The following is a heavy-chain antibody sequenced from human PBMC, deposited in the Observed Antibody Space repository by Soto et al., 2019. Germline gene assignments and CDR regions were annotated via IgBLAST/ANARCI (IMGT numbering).Heavy chain of an antibody. V-gene: IGHV4-39*01. CDR1: GGSISSSSYY. J-gene: IGHJ4*02. D-gene: IGHD3-10*01. CDR3: ARQYYFGSGSYYNPPFDI. CDR2: IYYSGNT. Sequence: QLQLQESGPGLVKPSETLSLTCTVSGGSISSSSYYWGWIRQPPGKGLEWIRSIYYSGNTYYNPSLKSRVTISVDTAKNQFSLKLSSVTAADTAVYNCARQYYFGSGSYYNPPFDIWGQATLLTVSS.